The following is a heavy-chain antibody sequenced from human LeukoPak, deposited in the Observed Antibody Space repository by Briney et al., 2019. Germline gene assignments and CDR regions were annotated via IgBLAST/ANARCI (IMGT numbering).Heavy chain of an antibody. CDR2: LYHSGST. V-gene: IGHV4-38-2*02. Sequence: SETLSLTCTVSGYSISSGYYWGWIRQPPGKGLEWIGSLYHSGSTYYNPSLESRVTISVDTSKNQFSLQLNSVTPEDTAVYYCARTTIAAALRLFDYWGQGTLVTVSS. J-gene: IGHJ4*02. CDR3: ARTTIAAALRLFDY. D-gene: IGHD6-13*01. CDR1: GYSISSGYY.